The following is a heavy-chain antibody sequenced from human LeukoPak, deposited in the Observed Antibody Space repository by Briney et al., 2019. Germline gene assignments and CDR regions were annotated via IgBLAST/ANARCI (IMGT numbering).Heavy chain of an antibody. Sequence: ASVKVSCKASGYTLSSYGISWVRQAPGQGLEWMGWISTYNCNTNYAQNLQGRVTMTTDTSTSTAYMELRSLRSDDTAMYYCAGSCSGGSCYSLPAFDIWGQGTMVTVSS. CDR2: ISTYNCNT. J-gene: IGHJ3*02. D-gene: IGHD2-15*01. CDR1: GYTLSSYG. CDR3: AGSCSGGSCYSLPAFDI. V-gene: IGHV1-18*01.